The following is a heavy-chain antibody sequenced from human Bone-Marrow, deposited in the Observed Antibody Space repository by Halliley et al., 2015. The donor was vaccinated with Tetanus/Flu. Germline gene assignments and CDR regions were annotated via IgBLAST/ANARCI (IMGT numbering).Heavy chain of an antibody. D-gene: IGHD3-10*01. CDR1: GGSISSGSYY. Sequence: LRLSCTVSGGSISSGSYYWSWIRKHPGKGLEWIGYIHHSGPSYYNPSLRSRLAISVDTSKNELSLKLTSVTAADTAVYYCARDAGGSGSYYRGFDPWGQGVLVTVSS. V-gene: IGHV4-31*03. CDR3: ARDAGGSGSYYRGFDP. CDR2: IHHSGPS. J-gene: IGHJ5*02.